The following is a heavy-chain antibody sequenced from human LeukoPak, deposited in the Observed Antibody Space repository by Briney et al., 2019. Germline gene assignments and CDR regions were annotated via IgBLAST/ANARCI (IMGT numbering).Heavy chain of an antibody. V-gene: IGHV3-30-3*01. J-gene: IGHJ5*02. CDR1: GFTFSNYA. CDR3: ARGAYSSSWSFSP. D-gene: IGHD6-13*01. CDR2: IAYDGNNK. Sequence: GGSLRLSCAASGFTFSNYAMHWARQAPGKGLEWVAVIAYDGNNKYYADSVKGRFTISRDNSKDTLYVQMNSLRTEDTAVYYCARGAYSSSWSFSPWGQGTLVTVFS.